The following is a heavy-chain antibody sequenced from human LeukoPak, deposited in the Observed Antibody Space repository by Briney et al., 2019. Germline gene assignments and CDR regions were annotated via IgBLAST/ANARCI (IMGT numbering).Heavy chain of an antibody. CDR3: ARDKVYSNWFDP. Sequence: SQTLSLTCTVSGGSISSGDYYWSWIRQPPGKGLEWIGYIYSSGSTYYNPPLKSRVTISVDTSKNHFSLKLSSVTAADTAAYYCARDKVYSNWFDPWGQGTLVTVSS. V-gene: IGHV4-30-4*01. J-gene: IGHJ5*02. CDR2: IYSSGST. D-gene: IGHD2-8*01. CDR1: GGSISSGDYY.